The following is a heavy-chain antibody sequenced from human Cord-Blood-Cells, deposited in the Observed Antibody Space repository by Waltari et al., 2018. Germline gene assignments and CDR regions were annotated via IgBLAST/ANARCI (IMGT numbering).Heavy chain of an antibody. CDR1: GGSFSGYY. J-gene: IGHJ5*02. Sequence: QVQLQQWGAGLLQPSETMSLTGAVYGGSFSGYYWSWTRQPPGKGLEWIGEINHSGSTNYNPSLKSRVTISVDTSKNQFSLKLSSVTAADTAVYYCASCPSAAGTRSNWFDPWGQGTLVTVSS. CDR2: INHSGST. V-gene: IGHV4-34*01. CDR3: ASCPSAAGTRSNWFDP. D-gene: IGHD6-13*01.